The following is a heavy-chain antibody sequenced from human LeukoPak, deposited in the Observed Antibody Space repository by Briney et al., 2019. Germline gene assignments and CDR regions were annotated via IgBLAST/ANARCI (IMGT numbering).Heavy chain of an antibody. CDR1: GFTFSSYS. J-gene: IGHJ4*02. D-gene: IGHD3-9*01. Sequence: PGGSLRLSCAASGFTFSSYSMNWVRQAPGKGLEWVSSISSSSSYIYYADSVKGRFTISRDNAKNSLYLQMNSLRAEDTAVYYCARNFYRGDYDILTGYNYWGQGTLVTVSS. CDR2: ISSSSSYI. CDR3: ARNFYRGDYDILTGYNY. V-gene: IGHV3-21*01.